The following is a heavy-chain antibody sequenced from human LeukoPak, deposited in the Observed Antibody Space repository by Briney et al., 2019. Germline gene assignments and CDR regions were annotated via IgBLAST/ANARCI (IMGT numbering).Heavy chain of an antibody. J-gene: IGHJ4*02. CDR2: VSAYNGNK. CDR3: ARLVVGATEMGDFGY. D-gene: IGHD1-26*01. CDR1: AYTFTIYC. Sequence: ASVKLSCNTSAYTFTIYCITLLRQPPEPSLEYMGWVSAYNGNKKYAQKLQGRVSMTTDTSTRTAYMELRSLRSDDTAVYYCARLVVGATEMGDFGYWGQGTLVTVSS. V-gene: IGHV1-18*01.